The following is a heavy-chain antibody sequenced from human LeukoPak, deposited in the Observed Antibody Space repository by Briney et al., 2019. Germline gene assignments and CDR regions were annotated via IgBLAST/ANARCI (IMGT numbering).Heavy chain of an antibody. J-gene: IGHJ5*02. CDR3: ARESRESYDFWSGYYTGRPYNWFDP. CDR2: ISDIGSI. CDR1: GGSISSYY. Sequence: SETLSLTCTVSGGSISSYYWSWIRQPPGKGLEWIAYISDIGSINYNPSLKSRVTISVDTSKNQFSQKLSSVTAADTAVYYCARESRESYDFWSGYYTGRPYNWFDPWGQGTLVTVSS. V-gene: IGHV4-59*12. D-gene: IGHD3-3*01.